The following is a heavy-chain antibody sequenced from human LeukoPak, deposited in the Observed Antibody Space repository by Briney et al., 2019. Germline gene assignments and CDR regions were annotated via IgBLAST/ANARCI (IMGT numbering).Heavy chain of an antibody. D-gene: IGHD3-9*01. J-gene: IGHJ5*02. V-gene: IGHV2-70*01. CDR2: IDWDDDK. Sequence: SGPTLVNPTQTLTLTCTFSGFSLSTSGMCVSWIRQRPGKALEWLALIDWDDDKYYSTSLKTRLTISKDTSKNQVVLTMTNMDPVDTATYYCARTNYGILTGYNWFDPWGQGTLVTVSS. CDR1: GFSLSTSGMC. CDR3: ARTNYGILTGYNWFDP.